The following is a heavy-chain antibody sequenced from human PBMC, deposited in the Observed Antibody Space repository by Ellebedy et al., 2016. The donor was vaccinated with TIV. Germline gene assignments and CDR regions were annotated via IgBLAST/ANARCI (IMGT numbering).Heavy chain of an antibody. Sequence: AASVKVPCKASGGTFSRYAISWVRQAPGQGLEWMGGIIPIFGTANYAQKFQGRVTITADESTSTAYMELSSLRSEDTAVYYCATASPDYYYGMDVWGQGTTVTVSS. CDR1: GGTFSRYA. V-gene: IGHV1-69*13. CDR3: ATASPDYYYGMDV. CDR2: IIPIFGTA. J-gene: IGHJ6*02.